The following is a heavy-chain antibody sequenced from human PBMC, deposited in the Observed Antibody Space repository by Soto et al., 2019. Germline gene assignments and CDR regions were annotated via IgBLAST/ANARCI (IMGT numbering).Heavy chain of an antibody. CDR1: GGSISSYY. CDR3: ARHSLIAAAPLRFDP. CDR2: IYYSGST. V-gene: IGHV4-59*05. D-gene: IGHD6-13*01. J-gene: IGHJ5*02. Sequence: PSETLSLTCTVSGGSISSYYWSWIRQPPGKGLEWIGSIYYSGSTYYNPSLKSRVTISVDTSKNQFSLKLSSVTAADTAVYYCARHSLIAAAPLRFDPWGQGTLVTVSS.